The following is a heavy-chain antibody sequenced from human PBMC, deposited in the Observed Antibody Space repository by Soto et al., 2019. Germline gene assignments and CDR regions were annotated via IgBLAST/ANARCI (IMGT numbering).Heavy chain of an antibody. J-gene: IGHJ3*02. Sequence: ASVKVSCKVSGYTLTELSMHWVRQAPGKGLEWMGGFDPEDGETIYAQKFQGRVTMTEDTSTDTAYMELSSLRSEDTAVYYCATDSSVVPAARGVPFDIWGQGTMVTVSS. D-gene: IGHD2-2*01. CDR1: GYTLTELS. CDR2: FDPEDGET. V-gene: IGHV1-24*01. CDR3: ATDSSVVPAARGVPFDI.